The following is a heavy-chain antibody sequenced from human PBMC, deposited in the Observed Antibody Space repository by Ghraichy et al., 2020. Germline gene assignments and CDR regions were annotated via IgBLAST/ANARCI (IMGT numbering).Heavy chain of an antibody. CDR3: ARATLRDGMDV. Sequence: SETLSLTCAVYGVSLSGYYWTWIRQPPGKGLEWIGQITHSGGPTYNSSLKSRLTISVDTSKRHFSLKLSSVTAADTAVYYCARATLRDGMDVWGQGTTVTVSS. V-gene: IGHV4-34*01. CDR2: ITHSGGP. D-gene: IGHD3-16*01. J-gene: IGHJ6*02. CDR1: GVSLSGYY.